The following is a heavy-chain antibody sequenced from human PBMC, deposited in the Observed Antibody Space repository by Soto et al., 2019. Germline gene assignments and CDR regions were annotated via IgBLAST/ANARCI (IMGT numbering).Heavy chain of an antibody. CDR2: ISGSDDST. Sequence: EVQLLESGGGLVQPGGSLRLSCAASGFTFRSYAMSWVRQAPGKGLEWVSVISGSDDSTYYADSVKGRFTISRDNSKNTLYLQMNSLRAEDTAVYYCAKRSSSSTFDYWGQGTLVTVSS. V-gene: IGHV3-23*01. D-gene: IGHD6-6*01. CDR1: GFTFRSYA. CDR3: AKRSSSSTFDY. J-gene: IGHJ4*02.